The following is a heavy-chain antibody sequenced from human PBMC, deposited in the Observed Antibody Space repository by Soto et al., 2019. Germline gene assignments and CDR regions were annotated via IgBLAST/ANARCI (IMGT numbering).Heavy chain of an antibody. CDR1: GFTFSSYG. J-gene: IGHJ4*02. Sequence: QVQLVESGGGVVQPGRSLRLSWEASGFTFSSYGMHWVRQPPGKGLEWVAVIWYDGSNKYYADSVKGRFTISRDNSKNTLYLQMNSLRAEDTAVYYCVSSGENFDYWGQGTLVTVSS. D-gene: IGHD3-22*01. CDR3: VSSGENFDY. CDR2: IWYDGSNK. V-gene: IGHV3-33*01.